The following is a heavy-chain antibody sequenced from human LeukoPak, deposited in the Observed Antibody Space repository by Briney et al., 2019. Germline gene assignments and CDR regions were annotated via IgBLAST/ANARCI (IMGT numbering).Heavy chain of an antibody. J-gene: IGHJ4*02. Sequence: TGGSLRLSCAASGFTFSSYAMSWVRQAPGKGLEWVSAISGSGGSTYYADSVKGRFTISRDNSKNTLYLQMNSLRAEDTAVYYCARAHSTHSPSQLWFDYWGQGTLVTVSS. D-gene: IGHD5-18*01. CDR2: ISGSGGST. V-gene: IGHV3-23*01. CDR1: GFTFSSYA. CDR3: ARAHSTHSPSQLWFDY.